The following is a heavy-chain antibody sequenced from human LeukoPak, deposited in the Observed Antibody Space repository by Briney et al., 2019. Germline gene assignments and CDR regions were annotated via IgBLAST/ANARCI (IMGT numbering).Heavy chain of an antibody. J-gene: IGHJ5*02. D-gene: IGHD2-2*01. Sequence: SETLSLTCAVYGGSFSGYYWSWIRQPPGKGLEWIGEINHSGSTNYNPSLKSRVTKSVDTSKNQFSLKLSSVTAADTAVYYCARGQGRGYCSSTSCKKKGNWFDPWGQGTLVTVPS. CDR1: GGSFSGYY. CDR2: INHSGST. V-gene: IGHV4-34*01. CDR3: ARGQGRGYCSSTSCKKKGNWFDP.